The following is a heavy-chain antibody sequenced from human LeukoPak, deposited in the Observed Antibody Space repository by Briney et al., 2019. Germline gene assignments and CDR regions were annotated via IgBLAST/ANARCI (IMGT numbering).Heavy chain of an antibody. V-gene: IGHV1-3*01. Sequence: GASVKVSCKASGYTFISYSMHWVRQAPGQRLEWMGWINAANGSTKYSQNFQGRVTITRDTSASTAYMELSSLRSEDTAVYYCAGTYYYDSSGYYPAFDYWGQGTLVTVSS. CDR2: INAANGST. CDR1: GYTFISYS. CDR3: AGTYYYDSSGYYPAFDY. J-gene: IGHJ4*02. D-gene: IGHD3-22*01.